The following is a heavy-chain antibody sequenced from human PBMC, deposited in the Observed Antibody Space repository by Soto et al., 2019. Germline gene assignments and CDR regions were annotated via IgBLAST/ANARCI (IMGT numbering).Heavy chain of an antibody. J-gene: IGHJ5*02. V-gene: IGHV3-48*01. Sequence: EVQLVESGGGLVQPGGSLNLSCAASGSTSRTYSINWVRRAPGKGLEWVSYFSSSSSTIYYADSVKGRFTISRDNAKNSLYLQMNSLRAEDTAVYYCAREGGDLNWFDPWGQGTLVTVSS. CDR3: AREGGDLNWFDP. CDR1: GSTSRTYS. D-gene: IGHD4-17*01. CDR2: FSSSSSTI.